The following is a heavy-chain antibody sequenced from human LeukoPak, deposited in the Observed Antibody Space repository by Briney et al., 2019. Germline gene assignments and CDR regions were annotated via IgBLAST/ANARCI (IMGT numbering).Heavy chain of an antibody. CDR1: GFTLSIYT. Sequence: AGGSLRLSCAASGFTLSIYTIHWVRQAPGKGLEWVALISYDGSNKYYGDSVKGRFTISRDNSKNTLYLQMNSLRADDTAVYYCATDSSPDFWGQGTLVTVSS. J-gene: IGHJ4*02. CDR2: ISYDGSNK. D-gene: IGHD3-22*01. V-gene: IGHV3-30*04. CDR3: ATDSSPDF.